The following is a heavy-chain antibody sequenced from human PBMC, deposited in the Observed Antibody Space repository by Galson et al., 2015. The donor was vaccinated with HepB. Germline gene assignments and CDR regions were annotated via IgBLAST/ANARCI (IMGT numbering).Heavy chain of an antibody. CDR1: GGTFSSYA. Sequence: SVKVSCKASGGTFSSYAISWVRQAPGQGLEWMGGIIPIFGTANYAQKFQGRVTITADESTSTAYMELSSLRSEDTAVYYCARDLPGGLDYYGSGPTPGAFDIWGQGTMVTVSS. CDR3: ARDLPGGLDYYGSGPTPGAFDI. V-gene: IGHV1-69*13. D-gene: IGHD3-10*01. CDR2: IIPIFGTA. J-gene: IGHJ3*02.